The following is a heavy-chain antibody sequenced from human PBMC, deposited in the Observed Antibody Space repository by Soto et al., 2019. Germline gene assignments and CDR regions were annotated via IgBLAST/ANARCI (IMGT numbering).Heavy chain of an antibody. Sequence: QVQLVESGGGVVQPGRSLRLSCAASGFTFSSYAMHWVRQAPGKGLEWVAVISYDGSNKYYADSVKGRFTISRDNSKNTLYLQMNSRRAEDTAVYYCARESGSYYGYDFDYWGQGTLVTVSS. J-gene: IGHJ4*02. CDR1: GFTFSSYA. D-gene: IGHD1-26*01. V-gene: IGHV3-30-3*01. CDR2: ISYDGSNK. CDR3: ARESGSYYGYDFDY.